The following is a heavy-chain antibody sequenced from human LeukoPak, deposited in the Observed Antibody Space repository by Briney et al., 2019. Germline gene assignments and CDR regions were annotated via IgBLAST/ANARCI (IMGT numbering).Heavy chain of an antibody. CDR3: ARISVAARRGPDY. D-gene: IGHD6-6*01. J-gene: IGHJ4*02. CDR1: GGSISSGGYY. V-gene: IGHV4-31*03. Sequence: SETLSLTCTVSGGSISSGGYYWSWIRQHPGKGLEWIGYIYYSGSTYYNPSLKSRVTISVDTSKNQFSLKLSSVTAADTAVYYCARISVAARRGPDYWGQGTLVTVSS. CDR2: IYYSGST.